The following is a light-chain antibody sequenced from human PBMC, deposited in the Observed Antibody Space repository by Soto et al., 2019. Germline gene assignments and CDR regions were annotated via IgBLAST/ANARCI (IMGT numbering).Light chain of an antibody. CDR1: SSNIWGNS. CDR3: GSWDSSLSAYV. V-gene: IGLV1-51*01. J-gene: IGLJ1*01. Sequence: QSVLTQPPSVSAAPGQKVTISRPGSSSNIWGNSVSWYQQLPGIAPKLLIYDDNKRPSGIPDRFSGSKSGTSATLGITGFQTGDEADYYCGSWDSSLSAYVFGTGTKVPV. CDR2: DDN.